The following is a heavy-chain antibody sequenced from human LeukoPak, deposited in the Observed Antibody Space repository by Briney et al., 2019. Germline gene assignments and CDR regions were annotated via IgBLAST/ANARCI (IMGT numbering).Heavy chain of an antibody. D-gene: IGHD4-11*01. CDR3: ARDPNRLTDYRRDYFDH. Sequence: GGSLRLLCAASGFPFSSYSMHWVRQAPGNGLEWVAVISNDGSHKYYADSVKGRFIISRVNSKNTLTLQMNTLRPDDTAVFYCARDPNRLTDYRRDYFDHWGHRITVTFSS. J-gene: IGHJ4*01. CDR1: GFPFSSYS. V-gene: IGHV3-30*04. CDR2: ISNDGSHK.